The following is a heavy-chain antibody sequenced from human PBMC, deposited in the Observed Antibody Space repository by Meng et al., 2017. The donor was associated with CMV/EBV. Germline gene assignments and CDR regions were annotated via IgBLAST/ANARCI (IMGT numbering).Heavy chain of an antibody. CDR2: IIPIFGTA. CDR1: GGTFSSYA. J-gene: IGHJ6*02. CDR3: ARDIIVSGTYYYYGMDV. V-gene: IGHV1-69*05. Sequence: SVKVSCKASGGTFSSYAISWVRQAPGQGLEWMGGIIPIFGTANYAQKFQGRVTITTDESTSTAYMELSSLRSEDTAVYYCARDIIVSGTYYYYGMDVWGQGTTVTVSS. D-gene: IGHD3-22*01.